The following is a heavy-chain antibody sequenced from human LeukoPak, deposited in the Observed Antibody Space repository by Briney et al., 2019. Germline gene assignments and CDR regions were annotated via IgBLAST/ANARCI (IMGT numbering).Heavy chain of an antibody. CDR1: GGSISSYY. D-gene: IGHD3-10*01. J-gene: IGHJ5*02. CDR3: ARSITMVRGVIRWFDP. CDR2: IYTSGST. V-gene: IGHV4-4*07. Sequence: PSETLSLTCTVSGGSISSYYWSWIRQPAGKGLEWIGRIYTSGSTNYNPSLKSRVTMSVDTSKNQFSLKLSSVTAADTAVYYCARSITMVRGVIRWFDPWGQGTLVTVSS.